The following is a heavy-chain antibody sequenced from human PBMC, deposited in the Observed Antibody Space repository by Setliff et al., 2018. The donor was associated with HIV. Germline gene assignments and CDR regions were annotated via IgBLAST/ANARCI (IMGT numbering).Heavy chain of an antibody. CDR2: ITGAGSGI. CDR1: GFTLSSYT. J-gene: IGHJ4*01. V-gene: IGHV3-48*03. D-gene: IGHD1-1*01. Sequence: LRLSCEASGFTLSSYTMHWVRQAPGKGLEWVSYITGAGSGIDYADSVKGRFTISRDNAKNSLFLQMNNLTVDDTGLYFCARDLWGTYNGYLHYWG. CDR3: ARDLWGTYNGYLHY.